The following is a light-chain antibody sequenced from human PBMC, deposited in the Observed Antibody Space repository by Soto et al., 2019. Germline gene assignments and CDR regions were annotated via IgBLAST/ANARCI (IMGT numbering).Light chain of an antibody. V-gene: IGLV2-14*03. J-gene: IGLJ1*01. CDR3: SSYTTSNTRQIV. CDR1: NSDDGEYNY. CDR2: DVS. Sequence: QSVLTQPASVSGSPGQSITISCTGTNSDDGEYNYVSWYQHHPGKAHKLIIYDVSNRPSGVSIFFSGSKSDNTASLTISGLQPEDEADYHCSSYTTSNTRQIVFGTGTKVTVL.